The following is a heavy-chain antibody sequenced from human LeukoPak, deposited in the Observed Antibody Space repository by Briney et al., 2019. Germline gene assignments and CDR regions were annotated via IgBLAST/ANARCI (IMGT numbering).Heavy chain of an antibody. V-gene: IGHV1-2*02. CDR2: INPNSDGR. D-gene: IGHD2-15*01. CDR3: ARTPMGGHFYMDV. J-gene: IGHJ6*03. CDR1: GYTFTGYY. Sequence: ASVKASCKASGYTFTGYYMHWVRQAPGQGLEWMGWINPNSDGRNYAQKFQGRVTMTWDTSISTAYMALSSLTSDDTAVFFCARTPMGGHFYMDVWGKGTAVIVSS.